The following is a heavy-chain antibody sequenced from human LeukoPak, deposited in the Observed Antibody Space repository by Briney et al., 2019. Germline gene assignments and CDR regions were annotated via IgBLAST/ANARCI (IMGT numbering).Heavy chain of an antibody. CDR3: ARAQMLGGYYDSSGYLDAFDI. Sequence: ASVKVSCKASGYTFTSYYMHWVRQAPGQGLEWMGIINPSGGSTSYAQKFQGRVTMTRDTSTSTVYMELSSLRSEDTAVYYCARAQMLGGYYDSSGYLDAFDIWGQGTMVTVSS. D-gene: IGHD3-22*01. J-gene: IGHJ3*02. CDR2: INPSGGST. CDR1: GYTFTSYY. V-gene: IGHV1-46*01.